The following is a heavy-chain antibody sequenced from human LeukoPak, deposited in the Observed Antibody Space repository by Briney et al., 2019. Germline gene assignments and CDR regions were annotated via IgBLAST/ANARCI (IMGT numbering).Heavy chain of an antibody. V-gene: IGHV3-33*01. Sequence: GRSLRLSCAASGFTFRSYGMHWVRQAPGKGLEWVAVIWYDGSNKDYADSVKGRFTISRDNYKNTLYLQMNSLRAEDTAMYYCARRYQLLFDYWGQGTLVTVSS. CDR1: GFTFRSYG. CDR2: IWYDGSNK. D-gene: IGHD2-2*01. CDR3: ARRYQLLFDY. J-gene: IGHJ4*02.